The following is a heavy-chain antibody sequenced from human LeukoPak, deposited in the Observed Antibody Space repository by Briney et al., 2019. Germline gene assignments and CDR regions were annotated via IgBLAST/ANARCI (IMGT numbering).Heavy chain of an antibody. CDR1: GGSISISNYY. CDR2: IYYSGST. CDR3: AKQGTTSPQHYFYYYGMDV. J-gene: IGHJ6*02. V-gene: IGHV4-39*01. D-gene: IGHD2-2*01. Sequence: PSETLSLTCIVSGGSISISNYYWGWIRQPPGRGLEWFGSIYYSGSTYYNPSLKSRASISVDTSKNQFSLKLSSVTAADTAVYYSAKQGTTSPQHYFYYYGMDVWGQGTTVTVSS.